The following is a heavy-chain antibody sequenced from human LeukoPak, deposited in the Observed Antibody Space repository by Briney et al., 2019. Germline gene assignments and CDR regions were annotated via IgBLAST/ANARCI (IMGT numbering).Heavy chain of an antibody. D-gene: IGHD3-9*01. CDR3: ARRGELRYFDWLYAFDP. CDR2: IYYSGST. Sequence: SETLSLTCTVSGGSISSSSYYWGWIRQPPGKGLEWIGSIYYSGSTYYNPSLKSRVTISVDTFKNQFSLKLSSVTAADTAVYYCARRGELRYFDWLYAFDPWGQGTLVTVSS. J-gene: IGHJ5*02. CDR1: GGSISSSSYY. V-gene: IGHV4-39*01.